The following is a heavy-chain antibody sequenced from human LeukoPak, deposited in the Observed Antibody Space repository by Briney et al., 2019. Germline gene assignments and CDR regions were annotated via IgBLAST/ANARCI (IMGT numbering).Heavy chain of an antibody. Sequence: SVKVSCMASGGTFSSYAISRVRQAPGQGLEWMGRITTIFGTANYAQKFQGRDTITTDESTSTAYMELSSLRSEDTAVYYCARDQYDSSGYYYYWGQGTLVTVSS. V-gene: IGHV1-69*05. CDR3: ARDQYDSSGYYYY. J-gene: IGHJ4*02. D-gene: IGHD3-22*01. CDR2: ITTIFGTA. CDR1: GGTFSSYA.